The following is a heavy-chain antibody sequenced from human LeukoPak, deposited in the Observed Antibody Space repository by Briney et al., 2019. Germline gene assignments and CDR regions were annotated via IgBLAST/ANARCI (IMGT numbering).Heavy chain of an antibody. Sequence: ASVKDSCKASGYTYTSYAIHWVRQAPGQRLEWMGWINAGNGNTKYSRKFQGRVTITRDTSASTAYMELSSLRSEDTAVYYCARENGRYSSGWFQGYFDYWGQGTLVTVSS. CDR2: INAGNGNT. CDR1: GYTYTSYA. J-gene: IGHJ4*02. D-gene: IGHD6-19*01. V-gene: IGHV1-3*01. CDR3: ARENGRYSSGWFQGYFDY.